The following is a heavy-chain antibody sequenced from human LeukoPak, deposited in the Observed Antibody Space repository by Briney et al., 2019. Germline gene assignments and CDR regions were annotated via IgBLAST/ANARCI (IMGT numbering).Heavy chain of an antibody. J-gene: IGHJ4*02. Sequence: ASVKVSCKASGYTFTSYGISWVRQAPGQGLEWMGWISAYNGNTNYAQKFQGRVTITADKSTSTAYMELSSLRSEDTAVYYCARDPGYSSSWYYFDYWGQGTLVTVSS. CDR2: ISAYNGNT. D-gene: IGHD6-13*01. V-gene: IGHV1-18*01. CDR1: GYTFTSYG. CDR3: ARDPGYSSSWYYFDY.